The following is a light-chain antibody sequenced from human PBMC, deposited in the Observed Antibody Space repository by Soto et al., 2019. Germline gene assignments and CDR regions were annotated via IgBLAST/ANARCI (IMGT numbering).Light chain of an antibody. CDR2: RAS. CDR1: QSVDSN. CDR3: QQYKNWPPTYT. Sequence: EIVMLQSPATLSLSPGERATLSCRASQSVDSNLAWYQQKPGQPPSLLIYRASARATGVPARFSGSGSGTDVTLTIISRQSDDFAVFYCQQYKNWPPTYTFGQGTKLEI. J-gene: IGKJ2*01. V-gene: IGKV3-15*01.